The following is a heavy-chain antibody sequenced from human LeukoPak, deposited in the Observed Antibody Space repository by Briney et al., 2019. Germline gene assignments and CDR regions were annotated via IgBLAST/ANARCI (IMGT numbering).Heavy chain of an antibody. CDR1: KFAFSSYA. D-gene: IGHD1-26*01. Sequence: GGSLRLSCAASKFAFSSYAMSWVRQAPGKGLEWVSAISGGGGNTYYADSVKARFTISRDNSKNTLYLQMNSLRAEDTAVNYCGKNRYSGSLSPFDIWGQGTMVTVSS. V-gene: IGHV3-23*01. CDR2: ISGGGGNT. J-gene: IGHJ3*02. CDR3: GKNRYSGSLSPFDI.